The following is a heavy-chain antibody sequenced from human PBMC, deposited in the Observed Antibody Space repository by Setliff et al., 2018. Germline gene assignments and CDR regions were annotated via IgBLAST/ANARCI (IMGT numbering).Heavy chain of an antibody. D-gene: IGHD2-21*02. CDR3: ARDWFCSGGDCSDVFDF. CDR2: ISTDDGDT. V-gene: IGHV1-18*01. CDR1: GYTFTSYG. Sequence: ASVKVSCKASGYTFTSYGISWVRQAPGQGLEWMGWISTDDGDTNFAQKFQGRVTLTTDTSTGTAYMELRSLTLDDTAVYYCARDWFCSGGDCSDVFDFWGQGTMVTVSS. J-gene: IGHJ3*01.